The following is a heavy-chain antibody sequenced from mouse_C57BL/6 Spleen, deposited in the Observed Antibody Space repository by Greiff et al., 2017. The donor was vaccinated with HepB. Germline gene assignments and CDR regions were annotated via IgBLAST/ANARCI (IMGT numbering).Heavy chain of an antibody. Sequence: QVQLQQPGAELVRPGSSVELSCKASGYTFTSYWMDWVKQRPGQGLEWIGNIYPSDSETHYNQKFKDKATLTVDKSSSTAYMQLSSLTSEDSAVYYCARLGRGGYWGQGTTLTVSS. V-gene: IGHV1-61*01. J-gene: IGHJ2*01. CDR2: IYPSDSET. CDR3: ARLGRGGY. CDR1: GYTFTSYW. D-gene: IGHD4-1*01.